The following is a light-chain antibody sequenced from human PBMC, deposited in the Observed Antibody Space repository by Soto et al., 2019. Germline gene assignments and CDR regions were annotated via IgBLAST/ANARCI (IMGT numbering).Light chain of an antibody. CDR1: QDISNH. V-gene: IGKV1-33*01. CDR3: QKHDGVPL. Sequence: DIQLTQSPSSLSASVGDRVTITCQASQDISNHLNWYQQKPGKAPNLLTYDASDLETGVPSRFSGGGSGTFFSVTINSLQPEDIATYYCQKHDGVPLFGPGTKVDIK. J-gene: IGKJ3*01. CDR2: DAS.